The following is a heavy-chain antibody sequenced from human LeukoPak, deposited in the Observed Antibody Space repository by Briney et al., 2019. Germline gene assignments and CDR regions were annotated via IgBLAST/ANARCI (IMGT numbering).Heavy chain of an antibody. CDR2: IYHSGST. V-gene: IGHV4-30-2*01. Sequence: SETLSLTCTVSGYSISSGGYYWSWIRQPPGKGLEWIGYIYHSGSTYYNPSLKSRVTISVDRSKNQFSLKLSSVTAADTAVYYCARLAYYDSSGSAGWFDPWGQGTLVTVSS. J-gene: IGHJ5*02. D-gene: IGHD3-22*01. CDR3: ARLAYYDSSGSAGWFDP. CDR1: GYSISSGGYY.